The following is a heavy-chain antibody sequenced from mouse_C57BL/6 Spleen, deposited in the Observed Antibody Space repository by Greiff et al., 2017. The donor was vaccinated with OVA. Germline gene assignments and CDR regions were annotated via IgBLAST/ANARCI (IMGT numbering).Heavy chain of an antibody. CDR2: IWRGGST. D-gene: IGHD2-1*01. CDR1: GFSLTSYG. Sequence: QVQLKESGPGLVQPSQSLSITCTVSGFSLTSYGVHWVRQSPGKGLEWLGVIWRGGSTDYNAAFMSRLSITKDNSKSNVFLKMNSLQADDTAIYYCAKSGNGNGYFDVWGTGTTVTVSS. J-gene: IGHJ1*03. V-gene: IGHV2-5*01. CDR3: AKSGNGNGYFDV.